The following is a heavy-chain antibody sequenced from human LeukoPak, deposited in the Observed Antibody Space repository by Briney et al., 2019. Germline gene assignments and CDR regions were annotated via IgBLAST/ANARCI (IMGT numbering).Heavy chain of an antibody. CDR3: AREGPRGNSQFDY. J-gene: IGHJ4*02. CDR2: IWYDGSNK. D-gene: IGHD2/OR15-2a*01. CDR1: GFTFSSYG. V-gene: IGHV3-33*01. Sequence: GGSLRLSCAASGFTFSSYGMHWVRQAPGKGLEWVAVIWYDGSNKYYADSVKGRLTISRDNSKNTLYLQMNSLRAEDTAVYYCAREGPRGNSQFDYWGQGTLVTVSS.